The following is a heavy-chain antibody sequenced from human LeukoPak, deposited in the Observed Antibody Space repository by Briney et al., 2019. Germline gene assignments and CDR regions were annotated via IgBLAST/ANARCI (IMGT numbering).Heavy chain of an antibody. CDR1: GFTFSDYY. CDR3: AKSSGWNYYYYYMDV. V-gene: IGHV3-11*04. D-gene: IGHD6-19*01. Sequence: GGSLRLSCAASGFTFSDYYMSWIRQAPGKGLEWVSYISSSGSTIYYADSVKGRFTISRDNAKNSLYLQMNSLRAEDTAVYYCAKSSGWNYYYYYMDVWGKGTTVIASS. J-gene: IGHJ6*03. CDR2: ISSSGSTI.